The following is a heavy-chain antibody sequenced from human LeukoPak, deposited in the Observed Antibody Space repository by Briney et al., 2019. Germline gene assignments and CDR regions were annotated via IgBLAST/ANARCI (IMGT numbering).Heavy chain of an antibody. CDR1: GFTFSSYA. J-gene: IGHJ5*02. D-gene: IGHD6-19*01. CDR2: ISYDGSNK. V-gene: IGHV3-30*04. Sequence: PGGSLRLSCAASGFTFSSYAMHWVRQAPGKGLEWVAVISYDGSNKYYADSVKGRFTISRDNSKNTLYLQMNSLRAEDTAVYYCARGPNPGRSYSSGWYPGRGVRFDPWGQGTLVTVSS. CDR3: ARGPNPGRSYSSGWYPGRGVRFDP.